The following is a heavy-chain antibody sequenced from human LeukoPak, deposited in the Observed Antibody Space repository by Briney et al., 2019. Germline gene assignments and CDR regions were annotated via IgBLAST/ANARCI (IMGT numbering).Heavy chain of an antibody. CDR1: GFTFSSYW. CDR3: ARSSTTVTTRFFDL. J-gene: IGHJ2*01. V-gene: IGHV3-7*03. Sequence: PGGSLRLSCAASGFTFSSYWMSWVRQAPGKGLEWVANIKQDGSEKYYVDSVKGRFTISRDNAKNSLYLQMNSLRAEDTAFYYCARSSTTVTTRFFDLWGRGTLVTVSS. D-gene: IGHD4-17*01. CDR2: IKQDGSEK.